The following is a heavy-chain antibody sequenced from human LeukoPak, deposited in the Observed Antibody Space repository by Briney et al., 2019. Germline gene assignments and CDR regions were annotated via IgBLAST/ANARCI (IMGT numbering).Heavy chain of an antibody. V-gene: IGHV1-3*01. J-gene: IGHJ6*02. Sequence: ASVKVSCKASGYTFTSYAMHWVRQAPGQRLEWMGWINAGNGNTRYSQKFQGRVTITRDTSASTAYMELSSLRSEDTAVYYCARDLNHHYYYGMDVWGQGTTVTVSS. CDR3: ARDLNHHYYYGMDV. CDR2: INAGNGNT. CDR1: GYTFTSYA.